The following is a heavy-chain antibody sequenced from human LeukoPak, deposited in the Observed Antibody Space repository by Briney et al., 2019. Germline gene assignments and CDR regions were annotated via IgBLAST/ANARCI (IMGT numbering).Heavy chain of an antibody. CDR1: GFTFTGHS. V-gene: IGHV3-30*18. CDR2: RSYDGSNK. J-gene: IGHJ4*02. Sequence: SGGSLRLSCVASGFTFTGHSMHWVRQAPGKGLEWVAVRSYDGSNKYYADSVKGRFTISRDNSKNTLYLQMNSLRAEDTAVYYCAKGMAPYGSGSLFDYWGQGTLVTVSS. D-gene: IGHD3-10*01. CDR3: AKGMAPYGSGSLFDY.